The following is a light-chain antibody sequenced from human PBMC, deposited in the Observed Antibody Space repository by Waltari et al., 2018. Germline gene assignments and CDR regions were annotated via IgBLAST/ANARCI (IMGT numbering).Light chain of an antibody. V-gene: IGLV1-40*01. CDR2: GNN. CDR1: SSNIGAGFH. J-gene: IGLJ2*01. Sequence: QSVLTHPPSVSGAPGQRVTISCTASSSNIGAGFHVLWYQPHPGTAPKPLVLGNNNRPSGVPDRFSGSKSGTSASLAITGLQAEDEADYYCQSYDSSLSDHVVFGGGTKLTVL. CDR3: QSYDSSLSDHVV.